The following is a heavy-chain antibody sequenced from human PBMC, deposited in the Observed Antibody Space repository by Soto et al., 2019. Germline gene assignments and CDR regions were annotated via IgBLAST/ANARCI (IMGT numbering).Heavy chain of an antibody. Sequence: SETLSLTCTVSGGSISSGDYYWSWIRQPPGKGLEWIGYIYYSGSTYYNPSLKSRVTISVDTSKNQFSLKLSSVTAADTAVYYCARQDTAMVTWFDPWGQGTLVTVSP. CDR2: IYYSGST. D-gene: IGHD5-18*01. CDR3: ARQDTAMVTWFDP. CDR1: GGSISSGDYY. V-gene: IGHV4-30-4*01. J-gene: IGHJ5*02.